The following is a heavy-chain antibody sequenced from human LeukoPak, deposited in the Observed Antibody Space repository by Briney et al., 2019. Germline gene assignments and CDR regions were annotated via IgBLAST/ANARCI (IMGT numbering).Heavy chain of an antibody. Sequence: SETLSLTCTVSGGSISSSSYFWAWIRQPPGKGLEWIGNIYYSGPTYYSPSLKSRVTISVDTSNKHFSLKLNSVTAADTAVYYCARRIPGFIFDYWGQGTLVTVSS. V-gene: IGHV4-39*02. CDR1: GGSISSSSYF. D-gene: IGHD2-21*01. J-gene: IGHJ4*02. CDR2: IYYSGPT. CDR3: ARRIPGFIFDY.